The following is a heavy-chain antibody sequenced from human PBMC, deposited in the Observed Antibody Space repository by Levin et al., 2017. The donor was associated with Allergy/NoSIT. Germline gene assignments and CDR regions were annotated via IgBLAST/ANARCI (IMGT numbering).Heavy chain of an antibody. CDR1: GFTFTSYA. CDR3: AREDNYGDYAGAFDI. V-gene: IGHV3-30-3*01. D-gene: IGHD4-17*01. CDR2: IFHDGSSE. J-gene: IGHJ3*02. Sequence: GGSLRLSCVTSGFTFTSYAMHWVRQAPGKGLEWVAVIFHDGSSEHYADSVKGRFTISRDNSENTLYLQMNSLRAEDTAVYYCAREDNYGDYAGAFDIWGQGTMVTVSS.